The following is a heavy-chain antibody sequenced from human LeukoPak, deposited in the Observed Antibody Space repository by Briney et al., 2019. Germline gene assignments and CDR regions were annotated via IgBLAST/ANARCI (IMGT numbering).Heavy chain of an antibody. D-gene: IGHD3-10*01. J-gene: IGHJ4*02. CDR2: IYYSGST. CDR3: ARVGRSRTGYFDY. V-gene: IGHV4-59*12. CDR1: GGSISSYY. Sequence: PSETLSLTCTVSGGSISSYYWSWIRQPPGKGLEWIGYIYYSGSTNYNPSLKSRVTISVDTSKNQFSLKLSSVTAADTAVYYCARVGRSRTGYFDYWGQGTLVTVSS.